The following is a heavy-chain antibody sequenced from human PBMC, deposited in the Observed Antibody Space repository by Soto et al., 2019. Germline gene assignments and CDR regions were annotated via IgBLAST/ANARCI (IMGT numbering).Heavy chain of an antibody. CDR3: ARDTDAWYTNGWYHYCDS. CDR2: IWHDGSYK. Sequence: QVQLVESGGGVVQPGRSLRLSCAASGFSFSSHSMHWVRQAPGKGLEWVAIIWHDGSYKYYADSVKGRFTISKDKAKNTLNLQRDSLRPEDTAVYYCARDTDAWYTNGWYHYCDSGGLGTLVAVS. V-gene: IGHV3-33*01. J-gene: IGHJ4*02. D-gene: IGHD6-19*01. CDR1: GFSFSSHS.